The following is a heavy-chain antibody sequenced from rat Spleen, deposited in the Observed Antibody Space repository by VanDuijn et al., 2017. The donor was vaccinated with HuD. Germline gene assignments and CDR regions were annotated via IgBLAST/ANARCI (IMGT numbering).Heavy chain of an antibody. V-gene: IGHV2S12*01. CDR1: GFSLTSYH. CDR3: TGDRHSPGVMDA. D-gene: IGHD1-4*01. J-gene: IGHJ4*01. Sequence: QVQLKESGPGLVQPSQTLSLTCTVSGFSLTSYHVSWVRQPPGKGLEWIAAISSGGSTYYNSALNSRLSISRYTSNSQVFLKMNSLQTEDTAIYFCTGDRHSPGVMDAWGQGASVTVSS. CDR2: ISSGGST.